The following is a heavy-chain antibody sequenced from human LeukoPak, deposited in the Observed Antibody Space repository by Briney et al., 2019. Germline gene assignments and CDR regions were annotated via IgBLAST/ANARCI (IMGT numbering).Heavy chain of an antibody. V-gene: IGHV3-21*04. J-gene: IGHJ4*02. CDR3: AKDRVRQLVTPFDY. D-gene: IGHD6-13*01. CDR1: GFTFSDYT. CDR2: ISPSSSYM. Sequence: PGGSLRLSCAASGFTFSDYTMNWVRQAPGKGLEWVSSISPSSSYMYYADSVKGRFTISRDNTKNSLYLQMNSLRAEDTALYYCAKDRVRQLVTPFDYWGQGTLVTVSS.